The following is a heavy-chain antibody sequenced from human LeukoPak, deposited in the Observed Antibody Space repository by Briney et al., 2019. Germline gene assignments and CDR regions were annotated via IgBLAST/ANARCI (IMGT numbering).Heavy chain of an antibody. CDR1: GFTFSSYS. D-gene: IGHD3-22*01. CDR2: ISSSSTI. CDR3: AKESSYYDSSGDYFDY. Sequence: GGSLRLSCAASGFTFSSYSMNWVRQAPGKGLEWVSYISSSSTIYYADSVKGRFTISRDNSKNTLYLQMNSLRAEDTAVYYCAKESSYYDSSGDYFDYWGQGTLVTVSS. V-gene: IGHV3-48*01. J-gene: IGHJ4*02.